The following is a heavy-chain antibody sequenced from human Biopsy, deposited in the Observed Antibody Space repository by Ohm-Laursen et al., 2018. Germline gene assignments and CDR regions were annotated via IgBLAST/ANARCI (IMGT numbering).Heavy chain of an antibody. J-gene: IGHJ4*02. CDR3: AKGGYCTTSSCYMDLDY. V-gene: IGHV3-23*01. CDR2: ISGSGGNT. D-gene: IGHD2-2*02. Sequence: SLRLSCAASGSTFSDYAMNWVCQAPGKGLEWVSTISGSGGNTYYADSVRGRFTVSRDGSKSTLYLQMSSLSAEDTAFYYCAKGGYCTTSSCYMDLDYWGQGTLVTVSS. CDR1: GSTFSDYA.